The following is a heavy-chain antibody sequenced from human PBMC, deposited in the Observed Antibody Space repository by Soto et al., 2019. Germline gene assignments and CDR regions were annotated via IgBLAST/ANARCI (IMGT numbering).Heavy chain of an antibody. Sequence: PSATLSLTCAVPVNSITSGYYWGWIRQPPGKGLEWIGTIYHNRNSYYNPSLKSRVSLSVDKSKNQLSLRVSHVTAADTAVYYCARAVRGFSQGFDYWGQGTLVTVSS. CDR2: IYHNRNS. CDR3: ARAVRGFSQGFDY. CDR1: VNSITSGYY. J-gene: IGHJ4*02. D-gene: IGHD5-18*01. V-gene: IGHV4-38-2*01.